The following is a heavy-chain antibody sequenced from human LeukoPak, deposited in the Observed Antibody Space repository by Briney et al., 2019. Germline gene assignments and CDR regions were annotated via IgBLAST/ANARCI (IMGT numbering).Heavy chain of an antibody. CDR3: AREVRAFDY. CDR1: GYTFTLYS. Sequence: ASVKVSCKASGYTFTLYSMNWVRQAPGQGLEWMGWINTNTGDPTYAQGFTGRFVFSLDTSVSTAYLQISSLKAEDTAVYYCAREVRAFDYWGQGTLVTVSS. V-gene: IGHV7-4-1*02. J-gene: IGHJ4*02. D-gene: IGHD4-11*01. CDR2: INTNTGDP.